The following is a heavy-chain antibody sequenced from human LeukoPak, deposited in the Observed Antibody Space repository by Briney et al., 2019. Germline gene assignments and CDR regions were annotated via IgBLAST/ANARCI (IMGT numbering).Heavy chain of an antibody. Sequence: GGSLRLSCAASGFTFSSYSMNWVRQAPGKGLEWVSYISSSSSTIYYADSVKGRFTISRDNAKNSLYLQMNSLRAEDTAVYYCARVTTYYYDSSGYPIDYWGQGTLVTVSS. V-gene: IGHV3-48*04. CDR2: ISSSSSTI. J-gene: IGHJ4*02. D-gene: IGHD3-22*01. CDR1: GFTFSSYS. CDR3: ARVTTYYYDSSGYPIDY.